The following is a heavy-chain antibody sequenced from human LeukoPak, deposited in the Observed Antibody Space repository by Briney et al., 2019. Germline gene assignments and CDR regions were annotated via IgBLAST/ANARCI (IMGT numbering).Heavy chain of an antibody. J-gene: IGHJ6*02. CDR2: IYYSGST. CDR1: GGSISSYY. V-gene: IGHV4-59*12. Sequence: PSETLSLTCTVSGGSISSYYWSWIRQPPGKGLEWIGYIYYSGSTYYNPSLKSRVTISVDTSKNQFSLKLSSVTAADTAVYYCARKAVTGYYYYGMDVWGQGTTVTVSS. CDR3: ARKAVTGYYYYGMDV. D-gene: IGHD1-14*01.